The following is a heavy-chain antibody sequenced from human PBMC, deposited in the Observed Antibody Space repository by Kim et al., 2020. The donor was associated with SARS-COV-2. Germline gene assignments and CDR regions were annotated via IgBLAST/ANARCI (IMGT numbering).Heavy chain of an antibody. CDR2: INTNTGNP. J-gene: IGHJ4*02. Sequence: ASVKVSCKASGYTFGTYAMNWMRQAPGQGLEWMGWINTNTGNPTYAQGFTGRFVFSLDTSVTTSYLQISSLKTEDTAVYYCARAPYGGNPPDDYWGQGTLVTVSS. D-gene: IGHD4-17*01. CDR1: GYTFGTYA. V-gene: IGHV7-4-1*02. CDR3: ARAPYGGNPPDDY.